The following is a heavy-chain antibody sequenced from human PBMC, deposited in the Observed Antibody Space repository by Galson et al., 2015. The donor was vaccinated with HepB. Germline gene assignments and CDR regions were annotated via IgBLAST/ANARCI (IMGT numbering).Heavy chain of an antibody. J-gene: IGHJ4*02. CDR1: GFSFSTYG. V-gene: IGHV3-33*01. D-gene: IGHD6-19*01. Sequence: SLRLSCAASGFSFSTYGMHWVRQAPGKGLEWVAVIWYDGSNKYYGDSVKDRFTISRDNSKNTLYLQMNSLRAEDTAVYYCAREASPLVATAGYFFDYWGQGTLVTVSS. CDR2: IWYDGSNK. CDR3: AREASPLVATAGYFFDY.